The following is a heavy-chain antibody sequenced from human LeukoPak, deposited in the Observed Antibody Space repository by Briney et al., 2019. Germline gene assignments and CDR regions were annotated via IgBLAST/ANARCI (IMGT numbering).Heavy chain of an antibody. CDR1: GGSISSYY. J-gene: IGHJ5*02. V-gene: IGHV4-4*07. D-gene: IGHD2-15*01. CDR3: ARDRVAVGNWFDP. Sequence: SETLSLTCTVSGGSISSYYWSWLRQPAGKGLEWIGRIYTSGSTNYNPSLTSRVTMSVDTSKNQFSLKLSSVTAADTAVYYCARDRVAVGNWFDPWGQGTLVTVSS. CDR2: IYTSGST.